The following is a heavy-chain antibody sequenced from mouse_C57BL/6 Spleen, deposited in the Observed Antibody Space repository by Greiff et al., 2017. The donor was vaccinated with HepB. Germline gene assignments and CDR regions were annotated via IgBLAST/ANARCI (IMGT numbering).Heavy chain of an antibody. D-gene: IGHD4-1*01. V-gene: IGHV1-80*01. CDR3: ARSGTGYFDY. CDR2: IYPGDGDT. Sequence: QVQLQQSGAELVKPGASVKISCKASGYAFSSYWMNWVKQRPRKGLEWIGQIYPGDGDTNYNGKFKGKATLTADKSSSTAYMQLSSLTSEDSAVYFCARSGTGYFDYWGQGTTLTVSS. CDR1: GYAFSSYW. J-gene: IGHJ2*01.